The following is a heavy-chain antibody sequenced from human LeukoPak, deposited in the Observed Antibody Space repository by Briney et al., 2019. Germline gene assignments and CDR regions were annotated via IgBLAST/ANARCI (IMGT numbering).Heavy chain of an antibody. CDR3: AREDSSGEFDY. Sequence: GGSLRLSCAASGFTFSSYSMYWVRQAPGKGLEWVSYISSSSSTTYYADSVKGRFTISRDNAKNSLYLQMNSLRAEDTAVYYCAREDSSGEFDYWGQGTLVTVSS. CDR2: ISSSSSTT. D-gene: IGHD6-19*01. J-gene: IGHJ4*02. CDR1: GFTFSSYS. V-gene: IGHV3-48*01.